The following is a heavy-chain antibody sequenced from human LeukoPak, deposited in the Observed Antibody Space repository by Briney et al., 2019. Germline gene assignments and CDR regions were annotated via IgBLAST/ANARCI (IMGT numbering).Heavy chain of an antibody. V-gene: IGHV1-18*01. CDR1: GYTFTNYG. CDR3: ARVDILTGYYFFDS. CDR2: ISADNGNT. J-gene: IGHJ4*02. D-gene: IGHD3-9*01. Sequence: ASVRVSCKASGYTFTNYGISWVRQVPGQGLEWMGWISADNGNTYYTQNFQGRVSMTTDTSTSTAYMEVRSLRSDDTAVFYCARVDILTGYYFFDSWGQGTLVTVSS.